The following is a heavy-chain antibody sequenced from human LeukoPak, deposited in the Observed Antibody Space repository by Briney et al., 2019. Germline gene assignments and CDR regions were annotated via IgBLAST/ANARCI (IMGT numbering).Heavy chain of an antibody. CDR1: GFTFSSYA. D-gene: IGHD3-3*01. CDR3: AKGAYDFWSGYYILYFDY. Sequence: GGSLRLSCAASGFTFSSYAMSWVRQAPGKGLEWVSAISGSGGSTYYADSVKGRFTISRDNSKNTLYLQMNSLRAEDTAVYYCAKGAYDFWSGYYILYFDYWGQGTLVTVSS. J-gene: IGHJ4*02. CDR2: ISGSGGST. V-gene: IGHV3-23*01.